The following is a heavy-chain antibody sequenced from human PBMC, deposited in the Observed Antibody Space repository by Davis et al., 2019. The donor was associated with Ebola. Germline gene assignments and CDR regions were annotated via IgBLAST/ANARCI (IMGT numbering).Heavy chain of an antibody. V-gene: IGHV3-49*04. D-gene: IGHD6-13*01. CDR3: ARDLKQPPPSYYYGMDV. Sequence: PGGSLRLSCTASGLTFGDYAINWVRRAPGKGLEWVGFIRSKAYRGTTEYAASVKGRFAISRDDSKSIAYLQMNSLKTEDTAVYYCARDLKQPPPSYYYGMDVWGQGTTVTVSS. CDR2: IRSKAYRGTT. CDR1: GLTFGDYA. J-gene: IGHJ6*02.